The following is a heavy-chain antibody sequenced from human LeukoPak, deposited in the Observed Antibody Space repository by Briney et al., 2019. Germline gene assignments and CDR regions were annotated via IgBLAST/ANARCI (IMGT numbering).Heavy chain of an antibody. V-gene: IGHV3-23*01. CDR1: GFTFSTYA. CDR3: AKLWCSGGSCYEDY. D-gene: IGHD2-15*01. J-gene: IGHJ4*02. Sequence: GGSLRLSCTASGFTFSTYAMSWVRQAPGKGLDWVSSISSGGAGTYYADSVKGRFTISRDNSKNTLYLQMNSLRAEDTAVYYCAKLWCSGGSCYEDYWGQGTLVTVSS. CDR2: ISSGGAGT.